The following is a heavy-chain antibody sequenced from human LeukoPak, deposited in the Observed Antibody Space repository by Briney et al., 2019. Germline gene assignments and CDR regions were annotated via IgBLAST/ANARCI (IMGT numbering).Heavy chain of an antibody. CDR1: GYSFTSYW. CDR3: ARPAGIQLWPLDY. Sequence: GESLKISCKGSGYSFTSYWIGWVRQMPGKVLECMGIIYPGDSDTRYSPSFQGQVTISADKSISTAYLQWSSLKASDTAMYYCARPAGIQLWPLDYWGQGTLVTVSS. J-gene: IGHJ4*02. D-gene: IGHD5-18*01. CDR2: IYPGDSDT. V-gene: IGHV5-51*01.